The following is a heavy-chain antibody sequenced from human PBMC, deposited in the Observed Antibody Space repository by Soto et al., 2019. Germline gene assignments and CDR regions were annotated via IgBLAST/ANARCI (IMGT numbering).Heavy chain of an antibody. CDR1: GFTFSSYA. CDR3: AKGTNYYYMDV. V-gene: IGHV3-23*01. D-gene: IGHD2-8*01. J-gene: IGHJ6*03. Sequence: EVQLLESGGHLVQPGGSLRLSCAASGFTFSSYAMSWVRQAPGKGLAWVSNIRGSGVSTYYADSVKGRVTISRDNCKNTLYLQMNSLRAEDTAVYYCAKGTNYYYMDVWGKGTTVTVSS. CDR2: IRGSGVST.